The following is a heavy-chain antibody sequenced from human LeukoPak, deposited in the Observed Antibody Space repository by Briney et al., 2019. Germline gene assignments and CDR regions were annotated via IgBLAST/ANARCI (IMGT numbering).Heavy chain of an antibody. CDR1: GGSISSYY. J-gene: IGHJ4*02. CDR3: ARARAVAGLTNYFDY. D-gene: IGHD6-13*01. CDR2: IYYSGST. Sequence: SETLSLTCTVSGGSISSYYWSWIRQPPGKGLEWIGYIYYSGSTNYNPSLKSRVTISVDTSKNQFSLKLSSVTAADTTVYYCARARAVAGLTNYFDYWGQGTLVTVSS. V-gene: IGHV4-59*01.